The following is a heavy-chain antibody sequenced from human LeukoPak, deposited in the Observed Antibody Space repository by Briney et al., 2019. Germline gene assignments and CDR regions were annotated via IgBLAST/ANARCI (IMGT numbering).Heavy chain of an antibody. CDR1: EGTFSSYA. CDR3: ASRIFSLELRYFQH. J-gene: IGHJ1*01. D-gene: IGHD1-7*01. Sequence: SVKVSCKASEGTFSSYAISWVRQATGQGIEWMGGIIPIFGTANYEQKFQGRVTITTDESTSTAYMELSSLRSEDTAVYYCASRIFSLELRYFQHWARAPWSPSPQ. CDR2: IIPIFGTA. V-gene: IGHV1-69*05.